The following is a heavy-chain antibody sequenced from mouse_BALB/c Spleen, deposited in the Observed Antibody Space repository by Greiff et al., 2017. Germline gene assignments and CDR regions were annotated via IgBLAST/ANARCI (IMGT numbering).Heavy chain of an antibody. D-gene: IGHD2-10*02. CDR1: GFTFSSYA. CDR2: ISSGGST. CDR3: ARLQYGNYLYAMDY. V-gene: IGHV5-6-5*01. J-gene: IGHJ4*01. Sequence: EVQGVESGGGLVKPGGSLKLSCAASGFTFSSYAMSWVRQTPEKRLEWVASISSGGSTYYPDSVKGRFTISRDNARNILYLQMSSLRSEDTAMYYCARLQYGNYLYAMDYWGQGTSVTVSS.